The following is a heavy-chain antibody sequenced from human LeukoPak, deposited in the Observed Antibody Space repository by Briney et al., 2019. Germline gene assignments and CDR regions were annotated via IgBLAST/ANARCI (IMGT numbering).Heavy chain of an antibody. CDR3: AKGGAQV. J-gene: IGHJ4*02. CDR2: ISYDGSNK. Sequence: GGSLRLSCAASGFTFSSYGIHWVRQAPGKGLEWVAVISYDGSNKYYADSVKGRFTISRDNSKNTLYLQMNSLRVEDTAVYYCAKGGAQVGGQGTLVTVSS. V-gene: IGHV3-30*18. CDR1: GFTFSSYG. D-gene: IGHD1-26*01.